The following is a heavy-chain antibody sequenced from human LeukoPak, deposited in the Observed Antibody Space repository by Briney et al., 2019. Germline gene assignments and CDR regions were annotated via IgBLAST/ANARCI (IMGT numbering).Heavy chain of an antibody. CDR3: ARKRVGGTYDVFNI. D-gene: IGHD1-26*01. V-gene: IGHV3-48*02. CDR2: ISSGSSTI. Sequence: GGSLRLSCGASGFTFSSYSMNGVRQAPGEGLEWISYISSGSSTIYYADSVKGRFTISRDNAKNSLYLQMNSLRDEDTAVHYWARKRVGGTYDVFNIWAKGKMATVSS. CDR1: GFTFSSYS. J-gene: IGHJ3*02.